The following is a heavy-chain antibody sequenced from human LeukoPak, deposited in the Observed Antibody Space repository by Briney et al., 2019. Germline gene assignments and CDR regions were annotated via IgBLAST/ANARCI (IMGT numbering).Heavy chain of an antibody. D-gene: IGHD4-17*01. J-gene: IGHJ4*02. CDR2: VHYGGSA. Sequence: PSQTLSLTCILSGGSISSGDYYWSWIRQPPGKGLEWIGYVHYGGSAYYNPSLKSRVTISVDTSKNQFSLKLSSVTAADTAVHYCARDSTPRGYGDGGFDYWGQGTLVTVSS. CDR3: ARDSTPRGYGDGGFDY. V-gene: IGHV4-30-4*01. CDR1: GGSISSGDYY.